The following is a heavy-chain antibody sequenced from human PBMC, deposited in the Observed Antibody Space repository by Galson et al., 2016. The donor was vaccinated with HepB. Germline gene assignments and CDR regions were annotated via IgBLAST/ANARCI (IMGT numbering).Heavy chain of an antibody. J-gene: IGHJ6*02. CDR2: VNPSGGSP. Sequence: SVKVSCKAFGYSFTSHYIYWVRQAPGQGLEWMGVVNPSGGSPSYAQKFQDRVNMTRDTSTSTVYMELSSLRSEDTAVYYCARVAYPHYDSLSGYYTDRFYYYAFDVWGQGTTVTVSS. D-gene: IGHD3-3*01. CDR3: ARVAYPHYDSLSGYYTDRFYYYAFDV. CDR1: GYSFTSHY. V-gene: IGHV1-46*01.